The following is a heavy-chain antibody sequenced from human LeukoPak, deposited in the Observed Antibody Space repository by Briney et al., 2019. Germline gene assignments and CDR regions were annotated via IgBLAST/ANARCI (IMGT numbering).Heavy chain of an antibody. V-gene: IGHV1-69*05. CDR1: GGTSSSYA. D-gene: IGHD1-26*01. CDR3: ARAPTLDSLVGATFQDAFDI. J-gene: IGHJ3*02. Sequence: SVKVSCKASGGTSSSYAISWVRQAPGQGLEWMGGIIPIFGTANYAQKFQGRVTITTDESTSTAYMELSSLRSEDTAVYYCARAPTLDSLVGATFQDAFDIWGQGTMVTVSS. CDR2: IIPIFGTA.